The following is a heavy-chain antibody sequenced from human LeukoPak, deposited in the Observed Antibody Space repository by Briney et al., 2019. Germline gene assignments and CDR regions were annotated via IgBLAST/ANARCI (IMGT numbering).Heavy chain of an antibody. V-gene: IGHV3-21*01. CDR3: ARGLIAAAGLGAY. Sequence: GGSLRLSCAASGFTFSSYRMNWVRQAPGKGLEWVSSISSSSSYIYYADSVKGRFTISRDNAKNSLYLQMNSLRAEDTAVYYCARGLIAAAGLGAYWGQGTLVTASS. CDR2: ISSSSSYI. CDR1: GFTFSSYR. D-gene: IGHD6-13*01. J-gene: IGHJ4*02.